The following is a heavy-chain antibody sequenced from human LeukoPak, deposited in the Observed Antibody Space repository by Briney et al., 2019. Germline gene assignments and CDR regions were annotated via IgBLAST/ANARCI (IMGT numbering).Heavy chain of an antibody. D-gene: IGHD6-25*01. J-gene: IGHJ5*02. CDR2: INHSGST. CDR3: ARNKRRGTNWFDP. CDR1: GGSFSGYY. Sequence: SGTLSLTCAVYGGSFSGYYWSWIRQPPGKGLERIGEINHSGSTNYNPSLKSRVTISVDTSKNQFSLKLSSVTAADTAVYYCARNKRRGTNWFDPWGQGTLVTVSS. V-gene: IGHV4-34*01.